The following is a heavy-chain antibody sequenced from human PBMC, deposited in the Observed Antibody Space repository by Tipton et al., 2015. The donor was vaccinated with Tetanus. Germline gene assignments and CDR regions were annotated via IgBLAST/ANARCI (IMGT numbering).Heavy chain of an antibody. CDR1: GGSISGYY. J-gene: IGHJ6*02. D-gene: IGHD6-13*01. V-gene: IGHV4-59*01. Sequence: LRLSCTVSGGSISGYYWTWIRQTPGKGLEWIGNIYDSGRTHYNPALKSRVTISVDTSKNQFSLKLTSVTAADAAVYSCARGFLVSGINYYSGIDVWGQGTTVTVSS. CDR2: IYDSGRT. CDR3: ARGFLVSGINYYSGIDV.